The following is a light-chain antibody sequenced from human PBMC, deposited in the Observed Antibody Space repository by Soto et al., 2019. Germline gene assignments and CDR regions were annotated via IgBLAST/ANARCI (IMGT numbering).Light chain of an antibody. J-gene: IGLJ2*01. CDR2: SNV. CDR1: RLNIGSNL. Sequence: QSVLTQTPSASGTPGQRVSISCSGGRLNIGSNLVNWYQQLPGTAPKLLIYSNVQRPSGVPDRFSGSKSGTSASLAISGLQSEDEADYYCAAWDDTLKGVIFGGGTKVTVL. V-gene: IGLV1-44*01. CDR3: AAWDDTLKGVI.